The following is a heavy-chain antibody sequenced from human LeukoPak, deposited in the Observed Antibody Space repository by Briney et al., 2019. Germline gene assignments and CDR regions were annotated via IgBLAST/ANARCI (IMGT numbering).Heavy chain of an antibody. V-gene: IGHV3-23*01. CDR1: GFTFNNYA. D-gene: IGHD5-18*01. J-gene: IGHJ4*02. CDR3: AKPSRIQLWLFDY. CDR2: ISGSGGST. Sequence: GGSLRLSCAASGFTFNNYAMSWVRQAPGKGLEWVSGISGSGGSTYYADSEKSRFTISRDNSKNTLYLQMNSLRAEDAAVYYCAKPSRIQLWLFDYWGQGTLVTVSS.